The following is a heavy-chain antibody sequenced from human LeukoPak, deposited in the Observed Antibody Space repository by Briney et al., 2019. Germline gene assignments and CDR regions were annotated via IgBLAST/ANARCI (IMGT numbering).Heavy chain of an antibody. D-gene: IGHD6-6*01. V-gene: IGHV3-30*02. CDR2: IRYDGSNK. J-gene: IGHJ4*02. Sequence: GGSLRLSCAASGFTFSSYGMHWVRQAPGKGLEWVAFIRYDGSNKYYADSVKGRFTISRDNSKNTLYLQMNSLTAEDTAVYYCAKVQSIAPCCSDYWGQGTLVTVSS. CDR1: GFTFSSYG. CDR3: AKVQSIAPCCSDY.